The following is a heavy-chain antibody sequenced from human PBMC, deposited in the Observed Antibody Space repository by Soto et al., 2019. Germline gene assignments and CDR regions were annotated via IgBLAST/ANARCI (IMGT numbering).Heavy chain of an antibody. V-gene: IGHV4-30-4*01. Sequence: QVQLQESGPGLVKPSQTLSLTCTVSGGSITSGDDYWSWIRQPPGKGLEWIAYIHYSGSTYYNPSLKSRVTISLDTSKNQFSLKLSSVTAADTAVYYCARGGYTVTTRYYYGMDVWGQGTTVTVSS. CDR2: IHYSGST. CDR1: GGSITSGDDY. J-gene: IGHJ6*02. D-gene: IGHD4-4*01. CDR3: ARGGYTVTTRYYYGMDV.